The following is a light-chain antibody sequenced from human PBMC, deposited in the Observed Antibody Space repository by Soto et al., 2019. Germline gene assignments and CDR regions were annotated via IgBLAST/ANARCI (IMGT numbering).Light chain of an antibody. CDR1: SSNIGANYD. Sequence: QAVVTQPPSVSGAPGQRVTISCTGSSSNIGANYDVHWYQQLPGTAPKLLIYGHSNRPSGVPDRFSGSKSGTSASLAITGLQAEDEADYYCQSYDSSLSVVFGGGTKVTVL. V-gene: IGLV1-40*01. J-gene: IGLJ2*01. CDR2: GHS. CDR3: QSYDSSLSVV.